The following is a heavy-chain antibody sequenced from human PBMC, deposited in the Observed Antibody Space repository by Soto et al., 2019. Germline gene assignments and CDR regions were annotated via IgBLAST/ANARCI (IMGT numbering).Heavy chain of an antibody. V-gene: IGHV3-30-3*01. CDR1: GFTFSSYA. J-gene: IGHJ4*02. D-gene: IGHD6-13*01. CDR2: ISYDGSNK. CDR3: ARVRKGGDSWFWDYFDY. Sequence: QVQLVESEGGVVQPGRSLRLSCAASGFTFSSYAMHWVRQAPGKGLEWVAVISYDGSNKYYADSVKGRFTISRDDSKNTLFLQMNSLRPEDTAVYYCARVRKGGDSWFWDYFDYWGQGILVTVSS.